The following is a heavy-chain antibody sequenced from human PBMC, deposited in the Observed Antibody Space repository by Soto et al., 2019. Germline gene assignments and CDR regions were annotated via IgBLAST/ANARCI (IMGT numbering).Heavy chain of an antibody. Sequence: SETLSLTCTVSGGSISSGDYYWSWIRQPPGKGLEWIGYIYYSGSTYYNPSLKSRVTISVDTSKNQFSLELSSVTAADTAVYYCARAELGRTYYYYYYGMDVWGQGTTVTVSS. CDR2: IYYSGST. CDR3: ARAELGRTYYYYYYGMDV. D-gene: IGHD1-1*01. V-gene: IGHV4-30-4*01. CDR1: GGSISSGDYY. J-gene: IGHJ6*02.